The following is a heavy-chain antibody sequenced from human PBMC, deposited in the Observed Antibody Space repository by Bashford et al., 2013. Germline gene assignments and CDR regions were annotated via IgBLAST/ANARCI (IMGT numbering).Heavy chain of an antibody. CDR1: GYTFTSYG. D-gene: IGHD1-26*01. V-gene: IGHV1-18*01. Sequence: ASVKVSCKASGYTFTSYGISWVRQAPGQGLEWMGWISAYNGNTNYAQKLQGRVTMTTDTSTSTAYMELRSLRSDDTAVYYCAREWSIVGATLAFDIWGQGTMVTVSS. J-gene: IGHJ3*02. CDR2: ISAYNGNT. CDR3: AREWSIVGATLAFDI.